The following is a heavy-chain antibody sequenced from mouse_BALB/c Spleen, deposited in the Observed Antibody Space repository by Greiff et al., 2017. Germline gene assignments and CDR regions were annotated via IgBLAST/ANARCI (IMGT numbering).Heavy chain of an antibody. CDR2: IDPSDSET. V-gene: IGHV1-74*01. Sequence: VQLQQSGPQLVRPGASVKISCKASGYSFTSYWMHWVKQRPGQGLEWIGRIDPSDSETRLNQKFKDKATLTVDKSSSTAYMQLSSPTSEDSAVYYCASLTGHAMDYWGQGTSVTVSS. J-gene: IGHJ4*01. CDR1: GYSFTSYW. CDR3: ASLTGHAMDY. D-gene: IGHD3-1*01.